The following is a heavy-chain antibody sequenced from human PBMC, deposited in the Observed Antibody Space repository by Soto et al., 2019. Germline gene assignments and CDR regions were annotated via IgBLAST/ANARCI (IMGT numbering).Heavy chain of an antibody. V-gene: IGHV3-23*01. Sequence: PGGSLRLSCAASGLTFSSYAMSWVRQAPGKGLEWVSAISGSGGSTYYADSVKGRFTISRDNSKNTLYLQMNSLRAEDTAVYYCANHPYYDFYPLSGYFDYWGQGTLVTVSS. CDR1: GLTFSSYA. CDR3: ANHPYYDFYPLSGYFDY. CDR2: ISGSGGST. J-gene: IGHJ4*02. D-gene: IGHD3-3*01.